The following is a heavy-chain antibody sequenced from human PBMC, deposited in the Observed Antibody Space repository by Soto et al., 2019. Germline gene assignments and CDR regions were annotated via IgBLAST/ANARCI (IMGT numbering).Heavy chain of an antibody. Sequence: HGGSPRLCCAACGFSVSNNYMNWVRQAPGKGLEWVSSLIASGGSTYYADSVKGRFTISRDNSRDTLYLQMSRLRPEDTAVYYCAKASSWYPIFDYWGQGTLVTVSS. CDR1: GFSVSNNY. CDR3: AKASSWYPIFDY. J-gene: IGHJ4*02. D-gene: IGHD6-13*01. CDR2: LIASGGST. V-gene: IGHV3-23*01.